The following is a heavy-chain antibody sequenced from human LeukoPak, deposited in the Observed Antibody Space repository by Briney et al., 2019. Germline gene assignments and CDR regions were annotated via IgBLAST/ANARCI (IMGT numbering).Heavy chain of an antibody. V-gene: IGHV4-30-4*08. Sequence: SETLSLTCTVSGGSMSSGDYYYTWIRQPPGKGLEWIGFIYNSGSPYYIPSLKSRSTISIDTSKNQFSLKLRSVTAADTAVYYCARFHSRYENLRMEIGGQGTMVTVFS. CDR3: ARFHSRYENLRMEI. J-gene: IGHJ3*02. CDR2: IYNSGSP. D-gene: IGHD3-16*02. CDR1: GGSMSSGDYY.